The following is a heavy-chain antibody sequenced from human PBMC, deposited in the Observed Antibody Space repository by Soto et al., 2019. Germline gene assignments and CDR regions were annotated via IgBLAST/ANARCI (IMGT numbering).Heavy chain of an antibody. CDR1: GFTFSSYA. Sequence: PGGSLRLSCSVFGFTFSSYAMHWVRQAPGKELQYVSSISSNGGSTYYADSVKGRFTISRDNSKNTLYLQMSSLRVDDTAVYYCVKDRYVDYWGQGNLVTVSS. CDR2: ISSNGGST. V-gene: IGHV3-64D*06. J-gene: IGHJ4*02. CDR3: VKDRYVDY.